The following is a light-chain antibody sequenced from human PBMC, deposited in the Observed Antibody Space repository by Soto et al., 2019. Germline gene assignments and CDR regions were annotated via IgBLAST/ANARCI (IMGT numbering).Light chain of an antibody. CDR1: QSISSY. J-gene: IGKJ4*01. Sequence: DIQMTQSPSSLSASVGDRVTITCRASQSISSYLNWYQQKPGKAPKLLIYAASSLQSRVPSRFSGSGSGTDFTLTISSLQPEDVATYYCQKYNNAPLTFGGGTKVDIK. CDR3: QKYNNAPLT. V-gene: IGKV1-39*01. CDR2: AAS.